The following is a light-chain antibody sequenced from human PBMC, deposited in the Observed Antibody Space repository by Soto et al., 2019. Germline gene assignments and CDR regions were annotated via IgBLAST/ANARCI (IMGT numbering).Light chain of an antibody. J-gene: IGKJ2*01. Sequence: EIVMTQSPVTLSVSPGERATLSCRASQSVSSKLAWYQQKPGQAPRLLIYGASTSATGIPARFSGSGSGTEFTLSISSLQSEDFAEYYCQQYNNWPQTFGQGTKLEIK. CDR3: QQYNNWPQT. V-gene: IGKV3-15*01. CDR2: GAS. CDR1: QSVSSK.